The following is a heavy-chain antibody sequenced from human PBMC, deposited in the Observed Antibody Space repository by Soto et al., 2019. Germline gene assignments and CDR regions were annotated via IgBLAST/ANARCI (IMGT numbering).Heavy chain of an antibody. J-gene: IGHJ3*02. V-gene: IGHV1-18*01. CDR2: ISAYNGNT. Sequence: GASVKVSCKASGYTFTSYGISWVRQAPGQGLEWMGWISAYNGNTNYAQKLQGRVTMTTDTSTSTAYMELRSLRSDDTAVYYCARDPYYDFWSGYYGAFDIWGQGTMVTVS. CDR1: GYTFTSYG. CDR3: ARDPYYDFWSGYYGAFDI. D-gene: IGHD3-3*01.